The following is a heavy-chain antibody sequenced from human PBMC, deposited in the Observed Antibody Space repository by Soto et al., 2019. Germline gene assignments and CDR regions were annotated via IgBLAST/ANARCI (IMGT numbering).Heavy chain of an antibody. CDR3: AQCSSSVYSYYYGIDV. V-gene: IGHV3-30*18. Sequence: QVQLVESGGGVVQPGRSLRLSCAASGFTFSSYGMHWVRQAPGKGLEWVAVMSNDGSNKYYADSVKGRVTISRDNPKNTLYLQLNRLRAADTAVYYCAQCSSSVYSYYYGIDVWGQGTTVTVSS. CDR1: GFTFSSYG. CDR2: MSNDGSNK. J-gene: IGHJ6*02. D-gene: IGHD6-6*01.